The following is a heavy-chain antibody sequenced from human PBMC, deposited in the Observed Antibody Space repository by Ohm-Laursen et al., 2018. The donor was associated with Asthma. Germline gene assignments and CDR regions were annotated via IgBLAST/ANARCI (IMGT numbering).Heavy chain of an antibody. CDR3: ARGRLSGYYPDTFDI. J-gene: IGHJ3*02. V-gene: IGHV3-30-3*01. D-gene: IGHD3-22*01. CDR2: ISYDGSNK. CDR1: GFTFSSYA. Sequence: SLRLSCAASGFTFSSYAMHWVRQAPGKGLEWVAVISYDGSNKYYADSVRGQFTISRDNSKNTVYLQMNSLRAEDTAVYYCARGRLSGYYPDTFDIWGQGTIVTVSS.